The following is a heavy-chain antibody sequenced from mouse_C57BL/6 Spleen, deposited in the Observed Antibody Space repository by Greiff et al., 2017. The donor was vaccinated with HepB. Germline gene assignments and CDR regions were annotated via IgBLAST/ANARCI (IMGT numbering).Heavy chain of an antibody. V-gene: IGHV1-80*01. CDR3: ARENWEAWFAY. CDR2: IYPGDGDT. CDR1: GYPFSSYW. J-gene: IGHJ3*01. D-gene: IGHD4-1*01. Sequence: QVQLQQSGAELVKPGASVKISCKASGYPFSSYWMNWVKQRPGKGLEWIGQIYPGDGDTNYNGKFKGKATLTADKSSSTAYMQLSSLTSEDSAVYFCARENWEAWFAYWGQGTLVTVSA.